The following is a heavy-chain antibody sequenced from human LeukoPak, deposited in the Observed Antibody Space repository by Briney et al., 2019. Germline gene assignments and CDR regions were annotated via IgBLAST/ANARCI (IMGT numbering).Heavy chain of an antibody. CDR3: ARDLYYYDSSGYYFGLDY. J-gene: IGHJ4*02. CDR1: GFTFSSYG. V-gene: IGHV3-33*01. D-gene: IGHD3-22*01. CDR2: IWYDGSNK. Sequence: TGGSLRLSCAASGFTFSSYGMHWVRQAPGKGLEWVAVIWYDGSNKYYADSVKGRFTISRDNSKNTLYLQMNSLRAEDTAVYYCARDLYYYDSSGYYFGLDYWGQGTLVTVSS.